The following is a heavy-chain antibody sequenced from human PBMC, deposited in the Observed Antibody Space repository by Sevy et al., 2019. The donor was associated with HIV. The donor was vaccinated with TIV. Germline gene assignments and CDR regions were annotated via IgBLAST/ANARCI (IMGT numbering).Heavy chain of an antibody. CDR2: ISGSGGST. J-gene: IGHJ6*02. V-gene: IGHV3-23*01. D-gene: IGHD5-18*01. Sequence: GGSLRLSCAASGFTFSSYVMSWVRQAPGKGVEWVSTISGSGGSTYYAHSVKGRFTISRDNSKNTVYLQMNTLRAEDTAVYYCAKEAAMGYVWGQGTTVTVSS. CDR1: GFTFSSYV. CDR3: AKEAAMGYV.